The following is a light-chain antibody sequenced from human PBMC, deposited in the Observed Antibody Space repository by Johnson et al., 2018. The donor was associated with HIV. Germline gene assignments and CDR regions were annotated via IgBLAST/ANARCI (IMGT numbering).Light chain of an antibody. CDR3: GTWDNSLSAYV. Sequence: QSVLTQPPSVSAAPGQKVTISCSGSTSKIGNNYVSWYQHLPGAAPKLLIYDSNKRPSGIPDRFSGSKSGTSATLGITGLQTGDEADYYCGTWDNSLSAYVFGTGTKVTVL. CDR1: TSKIGNNY. CDR2: DSN. V-gene: IGLV1-51*01. J-gene: IGLJ1*01.